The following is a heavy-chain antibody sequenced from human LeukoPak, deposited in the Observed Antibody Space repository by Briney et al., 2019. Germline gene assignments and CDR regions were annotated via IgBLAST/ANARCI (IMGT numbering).Heavy chain of an antibody. V-gene: IGHV4-61*01. D-gene: IGHD4-17*01. Sequence: PSETLSLTCTVSGGSASSGSYHWSWIRQPPGKGLEYIGYIYYSGSTNYNPSLKSRVTISLDTSKNQFSLNLRSVTAADTAVYYCARRDYALDYWGQGTLVTVSS. J-gene: IGHJ4*02. CDR1: GGSASSGSYH. CDR2: IYYSGST. CDR3: ARRDYALDY.